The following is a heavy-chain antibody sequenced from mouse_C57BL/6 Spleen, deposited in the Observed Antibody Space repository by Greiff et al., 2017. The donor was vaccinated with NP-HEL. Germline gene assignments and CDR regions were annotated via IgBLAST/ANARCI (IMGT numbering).Heavy chain of an antibody. D-gene: IGHD2-1*01. CDR1: GYTFTSYW. V-gene: IGHV1-72*01. CDR3: ARDYGNPYYYAMDY. CDR2: IDPNSGGT. J-gene: IGHJ4*01. Sequence: QVQLQQPGAELVKPGASVKLSCKASGYTFTSYWMHWVKQRPGRGLEWLGRIDPNSGGTKYNEKFKSKATLTVDKPSSTGYMQLSSLTSEDSAVYYCARDYGNPYYYAMDYWGQGTSVTVSS.